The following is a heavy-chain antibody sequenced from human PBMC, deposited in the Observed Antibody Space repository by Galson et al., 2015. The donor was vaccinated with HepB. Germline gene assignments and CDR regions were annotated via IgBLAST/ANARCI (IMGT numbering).Heavy chain of an antibody. Sequence: SVKVSCKASGYTLTSYYLHWVRQAPGQGLEWMGIINPSGNTTTYAQKFQGRVTMTWDTSTSTVYMELSSLRSEDTAVYYCTREGQQWLIDAFDIWGQGTMVSVSS. CDR3: TREGQQWLIDAFDI. CDR1: GYTLTSYY. CDR2: INPSGNTT. D-gene: IGHD6-19*01. V-gene: IGHV1-46*03. J-gene: IGHJ3*02.